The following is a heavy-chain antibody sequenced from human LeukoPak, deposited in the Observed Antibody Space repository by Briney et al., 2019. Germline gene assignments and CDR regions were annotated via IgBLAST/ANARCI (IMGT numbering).Heavy chain of an antibody. CDR3: AKEPNDY. J-gene: IGHJ4*02. CDR2: LSTSGDST. Sequence: GGSLTLSCAASGFTFNNYAMNWVRQAPGKGLEWVSILSTSGDSTYYADSVKGRFTISRDNSKNTLYLQMNSLRAEDTAVYYCAKEPNDYWGQGTLVTVSS. CDR1: GFTFNNYA. V-gene: IGHV3-23*01.